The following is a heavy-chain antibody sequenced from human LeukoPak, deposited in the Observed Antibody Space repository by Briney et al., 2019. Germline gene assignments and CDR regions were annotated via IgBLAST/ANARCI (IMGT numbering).Heavy chain of an antibody. Sequence: SETLSLTWTVSGRSISSSSYYWGWIRQPPGKGLEWIGSVYYSGSTYYHPSLKCRVTISVDTSKNQYSLPLSSVTAADTAVFYCARHPDYYDSSGHFYVEAFHIWGQGTMVTVSS. CDR2: VYYSGST. D-gene: IGHD3-22*01. CDR3: ARHPDYYDSSGHFYVEAFHI. V-gene: IGHV4-39*01. CDR1: GRSISSSSYY. J-gene: IGHJ3*02.